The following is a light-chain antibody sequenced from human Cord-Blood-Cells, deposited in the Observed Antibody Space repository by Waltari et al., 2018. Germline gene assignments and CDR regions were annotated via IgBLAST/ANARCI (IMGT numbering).Light chain of an antibody. CDR3: QQLNSYPWT. Sequence: DIQLTNSPYFLSASVGARVTITCRASQGISSYLAWYQQKPGKAPKLLIYAASTLQSGGPSRFSGSGSGTEFTLTISSLQPEDFATYYCQQLNSYPWTFGQGTKVEIK. J-gene: IGKJ1*01. V-gene: IGKV1-9*01. CDR1: QGISSY. CDR2: AAS.